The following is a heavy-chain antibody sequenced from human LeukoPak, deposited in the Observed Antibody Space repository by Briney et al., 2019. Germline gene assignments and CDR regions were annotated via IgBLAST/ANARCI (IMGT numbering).Heavy chain of an antibody. CDR3: AREDLMVAPGYGY. Sequence: GASVKVSCKASGYTFTGHYIHWVRQGPGQGLEWMGRISTYNGHTKYPEKIRGRDTMTTDTSTSTVYMELRSLRSDATAVYYCAREDLMVAPGYGYWGQGTLVTVSS. J-gene: IGHJ4*02. V-gene: IGHV1-18*04. CDR1: GYTFTGHY. CDR2: ISTYNGHT. D-gene: IGHD2-8*02.